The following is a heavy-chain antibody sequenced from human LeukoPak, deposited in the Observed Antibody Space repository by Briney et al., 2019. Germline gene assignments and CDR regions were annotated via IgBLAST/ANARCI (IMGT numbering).Heavy chain of an antibody. CDR3: ARKSGYARDY. CDR1: GESFSGYF. V-gene: IGHV4-34*01. D-gene: IGHD5-12*01. J-gene: IGHJ4*02. CDR2: INHSGSTS. Sequence: SSETLSLTCAVYGESFSGYFWNWIRQPPGKGLEWIGEINHSGSTSNHNPSLKSRVTMSVDTSKNQFSLKLSSVTAADTAVYYCARKSGYARDYWGQGNLVTVSS.